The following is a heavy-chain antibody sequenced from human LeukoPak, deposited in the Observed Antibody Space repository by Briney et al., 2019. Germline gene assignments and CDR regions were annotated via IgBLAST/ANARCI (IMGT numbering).Heavy chain of an antibody. V-gene: IGHV4-4*07. Sequence: SETLSLTCTVSGGSISSYYWSWIRQPAGKGLEWIGRIYTSGSTNYNPSLKSRVTMSVDTSKNQFSLKLSSVTAADTAVYYCARGRVHGIPGAFDIWGQGTMVTVSS. D-gene: IGHD2-21*01. J-gene: IGHJ3*02. CDR2: IYTSGST. CDR3: ARGRVHGIPGAFDI. CDR1: GGSISSYY.